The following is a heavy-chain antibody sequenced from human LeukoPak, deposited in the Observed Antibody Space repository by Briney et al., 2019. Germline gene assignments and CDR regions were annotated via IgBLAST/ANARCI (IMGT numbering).Heavy chain of an antibody. Sequence: GGSLRLSCAASGFTFSSYSMNWVRQAPGKGLEWVSSISSSSSYIYYADSVKGRFTISRDNAKNSLYLQMNSLRAEDTAVYYCARLDLAGIAGDVWGKGTTVTVSS. V-gene: IGHV3-21*01. D-gene: IGHD6-13*01. J-gene: IGHJ6*04. CDR3: ARLDLAGIAGDV. CDR2: ISSSSSYI. CDR1: GFTFSSYS.